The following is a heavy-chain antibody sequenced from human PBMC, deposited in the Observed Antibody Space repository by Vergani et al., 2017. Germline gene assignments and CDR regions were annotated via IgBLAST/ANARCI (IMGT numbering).Heavy chain of an antibody. D-gene: IGHD2-2*01. Sequence: QVQLVQSGAEVKKPGASVKVSCKTSGFTFTGYYIHWVRQAPGQGLEWMGIINPSGGSTSYAQKFQGRVTMTRDTSTSTVYMELSSLRSEDTAVYYCARDSRYCSSTSCYVGRDWFDPWGQGTLVTVSS. J-gene: IGHJ5*02. CDR3: ARDSRYCSSTSCYVGRDWFDP. V-gene: IGHV1-46*01. CDR1: GFTFTGYY. CDR2: INPSGGST.